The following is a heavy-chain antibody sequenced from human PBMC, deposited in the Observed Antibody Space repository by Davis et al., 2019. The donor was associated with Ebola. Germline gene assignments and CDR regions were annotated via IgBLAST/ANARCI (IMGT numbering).Heavy chain of an antibody. V-gene: IGHV4-59*08. J-gene: IGHJ6*02. CDR2: IYYSGST. Sequence: PSETLSLTCTVSGGSISSYYWSWIRQPPGKGLEWIGYIYYSGSTNYNPSLKSRVTISVDTSKNQFSLKLSSVTAADTAVYYCARGGGGYYYYYGMDVWGQGTTVTVSS. CDR3: ARGGGGYYYYYGMDV. D-gene: IGHD2-15*01. CDR1: GGSISSYY.